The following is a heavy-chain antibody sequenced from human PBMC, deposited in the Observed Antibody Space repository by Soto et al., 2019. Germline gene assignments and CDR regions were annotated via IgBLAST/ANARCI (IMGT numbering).Heavy chain of an antibody. V-gene: IGHV3-15*01. D-gene: IGHD3-9*01. Sequence: EVQLVESGGGLVKPGGSLRLSCAASGFTFSNAWMSWVRQAPGKGLEWVGRIKSKTDGGTTDYAAPVKGRFTISRDDSKNTLYLQRNSLKTEDTAVYYCSLGVRYFDWLFHWGQGTLVTVSS. J-gene: IGHJ4*02. CDR1: GFTFSNAW. CDR3: SLGVRYFDWLFH. CDR2: IKSKTDGGTT.